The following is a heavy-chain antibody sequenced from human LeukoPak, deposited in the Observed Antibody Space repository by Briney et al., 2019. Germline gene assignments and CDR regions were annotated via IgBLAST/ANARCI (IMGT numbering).Heavy chain of an antibody. CDR1: GGTFSSYA. J-gene: IGHJ6*04. CDR3: ARRVRRGVSHPPHYYYYYAMDV. Sequence: AASVKVSCTSSGGTFSSYAISWVRQAPGQGLEWMGGIIPMFRTANYAQKFQGRVTITADESTSTAYMELSSLRSEDTAVYYCARRVRRGVSHPPHYYYYYAMDVWGKGTTITVSA. V-gene: IGHV1-69*13. D-gene: IGHD3-10*01. CDR2: IIPMFRTA.